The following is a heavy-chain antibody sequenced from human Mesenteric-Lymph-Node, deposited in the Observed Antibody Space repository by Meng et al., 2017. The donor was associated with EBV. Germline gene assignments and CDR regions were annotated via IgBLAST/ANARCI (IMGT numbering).Heavy chain of an antibody. CDR3: ARDRHFDP. CDR1: GGSVSGYY. Sequence: QVQPQQWGAGLWTPSEPLSLPFGVYGGSVSGYYWHWIRQPPGKGLEWIVDINHGGSTSYNPSLKSRVTISVDTSKNEFSLKMTSVTAADTAVYYCARDRHFDPWGQGTLVTVSS. J-gene: IGHJ5*02. CDR2: INHGGST. V-gene: IGHV4-34*01.